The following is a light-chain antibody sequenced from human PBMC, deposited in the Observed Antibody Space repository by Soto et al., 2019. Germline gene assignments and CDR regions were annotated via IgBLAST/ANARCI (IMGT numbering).Light chain of an antibody. CDR3: QEYCSVSF. J-gene: IGKJ3*01. CDR2: AAS. V-gene: IGKV1-27*01. Sequence: DIQMTQSPTSLSASVGDRVTITCRASQGIRNYVAWYQQIPGKAPKLLIYAASTLQSGVPSRFSASGSSTDFTLNITGLHPEDVETDSEQEYCSVSFFGPGTKVDIK. CDR1: QGIRNY.